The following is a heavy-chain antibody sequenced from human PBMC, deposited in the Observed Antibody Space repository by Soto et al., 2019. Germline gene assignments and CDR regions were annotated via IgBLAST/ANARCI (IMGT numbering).Heavy chain of an antibody. V-gene: IGHV1-18*01. Sequence: ASVKVSCKASGYTFTSYGISWVRQAPGQGLEWMGWISVYNGNTKYAQKLQGRVTMTTDTSTSTVYMELRSLRSEDTAVYYCAREYFDWYPRWRNYYYYYGMDVWGQGTTVTVSS. CDR2: ISVYNGNT. CDR3: AREYFDWYPRWRNYYYYYGMDV. D-gene: IGHD3-9*01. J-gene: IGHJ6*02. CDR1: GYTFTSYG.